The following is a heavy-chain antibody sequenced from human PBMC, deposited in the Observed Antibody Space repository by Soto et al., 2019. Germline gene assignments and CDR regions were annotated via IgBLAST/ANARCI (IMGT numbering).Heavy chain of an antibody. Sequence: QVQLVPSGAAVKKPGSSVKVSCTASGGTFSSYAISWVRQAPGQGLEWMGGIIPISETTNYAQKFQGRVTITADESKSTAYMELSSLRSEDTAVYYCARSQGSSTSLESYYYYYYGMDVWGQGTTVTVSS. CDR1: GGTFSSYA. D-gene: IGHD2-2*01. J-gene: IGHJ6*02. V-gene: IGHV1-69*01. CDR2: IIPISETT. CDR3: ARSQGSSTSLESYYYYYYGMDV.